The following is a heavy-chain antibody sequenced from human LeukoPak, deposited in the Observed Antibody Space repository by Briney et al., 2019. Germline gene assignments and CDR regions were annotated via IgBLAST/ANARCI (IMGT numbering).Heavy chain of an antibody. J-gene: IGHJ6*03. CDR2: IRYDGSNK. Sequence: AGGSLRLSCAASGFTFSSYGMHWVRQAPGKGLEWVAFIRYDGSNKYYADSVKGRFTISRDNSKNTLYLQMNSLRAEDTAVYYCASTLCSGDNCYFDYYYYMDVWGKGTTVTISS. CDR1: GFTFSSYG. CDR3: ASTLCSGDNCYFDYYYYMDV. D-gene: IGHD2-15*01. V-gene: IGHV3-30*02.